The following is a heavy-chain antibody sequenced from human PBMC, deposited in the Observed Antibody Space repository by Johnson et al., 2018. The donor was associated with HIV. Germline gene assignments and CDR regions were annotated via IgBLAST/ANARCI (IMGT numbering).Heavy chain of an antibody. CDR3: AKDGYRAAFDI. D-gene: IGHD5-24*01. V-gene: IGHV3-30*04. J-gene: IGHJ3*02. CDR1: GFTFSSYA. CDR2: ISYDGSKK. Sequence: QMLLVESGGGVVQPGRSLRLSCAASGFTFSSYAMHWVRQAPGKGLEWVAVISYDGSKKYYEDSVKGRFTISRDNSKNTLYLQMSSLRPEDTAVHYCAKDGYRAAFDIWGQGTMVTVSS.